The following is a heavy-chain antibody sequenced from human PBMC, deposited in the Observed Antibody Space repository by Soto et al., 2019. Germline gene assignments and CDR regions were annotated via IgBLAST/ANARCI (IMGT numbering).Heavy chain of an antibody. CDR1: GGTFSSYA. Sequence: GASVKVSCKASGGTFSSYAISWVRQAPGQGLEWMGGIIPIFGTANYAQKFQGRVTITADESTSTAYMELRSLRSDDTAVYYCARDLRTIVGYMDVWGKGTTVTVSS. D-gene: IGHD4-17*01. V-gene: IGHV1-69*13. J-gene: IGHJ6*03. CDR2: IIPIFGTA. CDR3: ARDLRTIVGYMDV.